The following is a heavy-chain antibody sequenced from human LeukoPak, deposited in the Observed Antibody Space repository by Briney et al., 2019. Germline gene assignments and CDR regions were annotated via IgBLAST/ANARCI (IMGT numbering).Heavy chain of an antibody. Sequence: GESLRLSCAASGFIFSSYAMSWVRQAPGKGLEWVSAISGSGGNTYHADSVKGRFTISRDNSKNTLYLQMNSLRAEDTAVYYCARDSGYGYYFDYWGQGTLVTVSS. V-gene: IGHV3-23*01. D-gene: IGHD5-18*01. CDR1: GFIFSSYA. CDR3: ARDSGYGYYFDY. J-gene: IGHJ4*02. CDR2: ISGSGGNT.